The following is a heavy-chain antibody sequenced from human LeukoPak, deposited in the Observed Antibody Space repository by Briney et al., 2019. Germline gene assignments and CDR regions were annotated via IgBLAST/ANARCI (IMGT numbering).Heavy chain of an antibody. J-gene: IGHJ5*02. CDR2: INAGNGNT. CDR3: ARNRQTRITIFGVAEGFDP. V-gene: IGHV1-3*01. D-gene: IGHD3-3*01. Sequence: GASVKVSCKASGYTFTSYAMHWVRQAPGQRLEWMGWINAGNGNTKYSQKFQGRVTITRDTSTSTAYMELRSLRSDDTAVYYCARNRQTRITIFGVAEGFDPWGQGTLVTVSS. CDR1: GYTFTSYA.